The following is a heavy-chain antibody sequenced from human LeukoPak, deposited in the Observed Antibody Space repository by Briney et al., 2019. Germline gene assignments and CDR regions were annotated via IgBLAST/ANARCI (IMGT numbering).Heavy chain of an antibody. J-gene: IGHJ6*03. CDR3: ASEYRTYYYYYYMDV. Sequence: ASVKVSCKASGYTFTSYDINWVRQATGQGLEWMGWMNPNSGNTGYAQKFQGRVTMTRNTSISTAYMELSSLRSEDTAVYYCASEYRTYYYYYYMDVWGKGTTVTVSS. CDR1: GYTFTSYD. D-gene: IGHD2-2*01. CDR2: MNPNSGNT. V-gene: IGHV1-8*01.